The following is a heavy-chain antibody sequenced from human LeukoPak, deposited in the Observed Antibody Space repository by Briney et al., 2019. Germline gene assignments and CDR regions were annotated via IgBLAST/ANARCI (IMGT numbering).Heavy chain of an antibody. CDR3: ARFSGYDSSVDY. D-gene: IGHD5-12*01. CDR1: GGSISSGDYY. CDR2: IYYSGST. J-gene: IGHJ4*02. Sequence: SQTLSLTCTVSGGSISSGDYYWSWIRQPPGKGLEWIGYIYYSGSTSYNPSLKSRVTISVDTYKNQFSLKVSSVTAADTAVYYCARFSGYDSSVDYWGQGTLVTVSS. V-gene: IGHV4-30-4*01.